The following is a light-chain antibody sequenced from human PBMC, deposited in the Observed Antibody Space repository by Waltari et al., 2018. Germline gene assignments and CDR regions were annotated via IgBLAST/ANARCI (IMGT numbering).Light chain of an antibody. Sequence: QSALTQPRSVSGSPGQSVTISCTGTSSDVCGYNYVSWYQQHPGKAPKLMSYEVSKRPSGVPDRFSGSKSGNTASLTISGLQAEDEADYYCCSYAGSYTWVFGGGTKLTVL. CDR2: EVS. CDR1: SSDVCGYNY. CDR3: CSYAGSYTWV. V-gene: IGLV2-11*01. J-gene: IGLJ2*01.